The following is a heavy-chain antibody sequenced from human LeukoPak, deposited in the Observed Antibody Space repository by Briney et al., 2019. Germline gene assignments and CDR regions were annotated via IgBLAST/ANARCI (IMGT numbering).Heavy chain of an antibody. J-gene: IGHJ4*02. V-gene: IGHV1-18*01. CDR3: ARVYEYYDYVGGSYRQADY. CDR1: GYTFTSYG. D-gene: IGHD3-16*02. Sequence: ASVKVSCKASGYTFTSYGISWVRQAPGQGLEWMGWISAYNGNTNYAQKLQGRVTMTTDTSTSTAYMELRSLRSDDTAVYYCARVYEYYDYVGGSYRQADYWGQGTLVTVSS. CDR2: ISAYNGNT.